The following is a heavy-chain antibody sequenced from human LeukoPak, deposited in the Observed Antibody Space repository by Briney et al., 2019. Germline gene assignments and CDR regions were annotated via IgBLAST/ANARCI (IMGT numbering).Heavy chain of an antibody. V-gene: IGHV4-31*03. CDR1: GGSISSGGYY. D-gene: IGHD2-15*01. Sequence: SETLSLTCTVSGGSISSGGYYWSWIRQHPGKGLEWIGYIYYSGSTYYNPSLKSRVTISVDTSKNQFSLKLSSVTAADTAVYYCARDSPEGGYDYWGQGTLVTVSS. CDR3: ARDSPEGGYDY. CDR2: IYYSGST. J-gene: IGHJ4*02.